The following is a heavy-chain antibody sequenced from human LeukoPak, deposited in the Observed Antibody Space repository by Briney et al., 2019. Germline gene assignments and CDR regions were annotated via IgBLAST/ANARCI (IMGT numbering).Heavy chain of an antibody. CDR2: IYYTGST. Sequence: SQTLSLTCTVSGGSIRSGGYYWSWIRQHPGKGLEWIGYIYYTGSTYYNSSLKSRVTISIDTSKNQFSLKLSSVTAADTAVYYCARGEPFDYWGQGTLVTVSS. V-gene: IGHV4-31*03. D-gene: IGHD1-26*01. CDR3: ARGEPFDY. J-gene: IGHJ4*02. CDR1: GGSIRSGGYY.